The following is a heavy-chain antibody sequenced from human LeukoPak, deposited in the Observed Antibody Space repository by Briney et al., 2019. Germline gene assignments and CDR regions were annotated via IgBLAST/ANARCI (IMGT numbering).Heavy chain of an antibody. CDR2: IVGSDART. J-gene: IGHJ4*02. CDR1: GFTFSSYA. Sequence: GGSLRLSCAASGFTFSSYAMIWVRQAPGKGLEWVSSIVGSDARTYYADSVKGRFTISRDNSKNTLYLQMNSLRVEDTAEYYCAKAGWSAYYRGIDYWGQGTLVTVSS. V-gene: IGHV3-23*01. D-gene: IGHD3-3*01. CDR3: AKAGWSAYYRGIDY.